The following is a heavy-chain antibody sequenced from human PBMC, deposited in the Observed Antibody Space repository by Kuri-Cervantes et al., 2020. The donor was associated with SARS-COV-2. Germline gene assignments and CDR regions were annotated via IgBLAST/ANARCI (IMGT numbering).Heavy chain of an antibody. V-gene: IGHV1-2*02. Sequence: SLTLSCKPSGYTFTGYYMHWVRQAPGQGLEWMGWINPNSGGTNYAQKFQGRVTMTRDASISTAYMELSRLRSDDTAVYSCASVPCTMVRGNRGNPFDYWGQGTLVTVSS. CDR3: ASVPCTMVRGNRGNPFDY. CDR2: INPNSGGT. J-gene: IGHJ4*02. D-gene: IGHD3-10*01. CDR1: GYTFTGYY.